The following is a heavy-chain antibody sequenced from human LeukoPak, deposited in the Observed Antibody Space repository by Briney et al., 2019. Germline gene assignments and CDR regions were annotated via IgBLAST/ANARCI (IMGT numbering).Heavy chain of an antibody. CDR2: ISAYNGNT. Sequence: GASVKVSCKASGYTFTSYGISWVRQAPGQGLEWMGWISAYNGNTNYAQKLQGRVTMTTDTSTSTAYMELRSLRSDGTAVYYCARCYTDFDCYYYMDVWGKGTTVTVSS. CDR3: ARCYTDFDCYYYMDV. V-gene: IGHV1-18*01. D-gene: IGHD2-2*02. J-gene: IGHJ6*03. CDR1: GYTFTSYG.